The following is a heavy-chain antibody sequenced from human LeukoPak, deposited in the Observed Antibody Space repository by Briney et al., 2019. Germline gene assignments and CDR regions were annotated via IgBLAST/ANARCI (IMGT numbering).Heavy chain of an antibody. J-gene: IGHJ4*02. CDR2: IYYGGNT. CDR3: ARGENVAAAGIEY. CDR1: GGSVSSGRHY. V-gene: IGHV4-39*01. D-gene: IGHD6-13*01. Sequence: PSETLSLTCIVSGGSVSSGRHYWAWIRQPPGMGLEWIGGIYYGGNTYYSLSLKSRVTISVETSKNQFSLRLSSVTATDTAVYYCARGENVAAAGIEYWGQGTLVTVSS.